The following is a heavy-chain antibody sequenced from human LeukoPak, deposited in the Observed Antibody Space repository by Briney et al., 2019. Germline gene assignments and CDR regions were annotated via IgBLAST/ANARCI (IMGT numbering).Heavy chain of an antibody. J-gene: IGHJ4*02. Sequence: GGSLRLSCAASEFTFSDFSMNWVRQAPGKGLEWVSSISNGSGYIFYADSVEGRFTISRDNAKNSLYLQMSSLRAEDTAVYYCARPWLTCSGGSCYSYYFDYWGQGTLVTVST. D-gene: IGHD2-15*01. V-gene: IGHV3-21*01. CDR3: ARPWLTCSGGSCYSYYFDY. CDR1: EFTFSDFS. CDR2: ISNGSGYI.